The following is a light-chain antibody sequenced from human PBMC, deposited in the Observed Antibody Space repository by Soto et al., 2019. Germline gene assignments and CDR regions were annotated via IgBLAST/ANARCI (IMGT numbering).Light chain of an antibody. CDR3: QQYNNWPPLT. J-gene: IGKJ4*01. CDR2: GAS. V-gene: IGKV3-15*01. Sequence: EIVMTQSPATLSVSPGERATLSCRASQSVSSNLARYQQKPGQAPRLLIYGASTRATGIPARFSGSGSGTEFTLTISSRQSEDFAVYYCQQYNNWPPLTFGGGTKVEI. CDR1: QSVSSN.